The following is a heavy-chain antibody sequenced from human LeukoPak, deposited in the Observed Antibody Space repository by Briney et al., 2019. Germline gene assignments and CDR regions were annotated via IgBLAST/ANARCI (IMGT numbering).Heavy chain of an antibody. CDR1: GFTFVSHA. V-gene: IGHV3-23*01. CDR3: VACASASCYGDRFDP. J-gene: IGHJ5*02. D-gene: IGHD2-2*01. CDR2: ISATDGST. Sequence: GGSLRLSCAASGFTFVSHAMTWVRQAPGKGLEWVSSISATDGSTYYADSVRGRFTISRDNSKNTLFLQMNSLGAEDTALYYCVACASASCYGDRFDPWGQGTLVTVSS.